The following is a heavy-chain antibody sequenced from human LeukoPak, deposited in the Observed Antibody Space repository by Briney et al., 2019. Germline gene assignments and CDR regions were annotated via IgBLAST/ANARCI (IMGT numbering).Heavy chain of an antibody. J-gene: IGHJ4*02. CDR2: IIPILGIA. V-gene: IGHV1-69*04. CDR3: ASTCGSGSHADE. D-gene: IGHD3-10*01. Sequence: SVKVSCKASGGTFSSYAISWVRQAPGQGLEWMGRIIPILGIANYAQKFQGRVTITADKSTSTAYMELSSLRSEDTAVYYCASTCGSGSHADEWGQGTLVTVSS. CDR1: GGTFSSYA.